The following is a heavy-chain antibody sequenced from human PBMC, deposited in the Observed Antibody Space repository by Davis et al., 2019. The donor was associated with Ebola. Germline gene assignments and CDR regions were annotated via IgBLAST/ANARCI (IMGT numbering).Heavy chain of an antibody. CDR2: ISSSSSYI. CDR3: ARDSSPRADY. D-gene: IGHD6-13*01. Sequence: GESLKISCAASGFTFSSYSMNWVRQAPGKGLEWVSSISSSSSYIYYADSVKGRFTISRDNAKNSLYLQMNSLRAEDTAVYYCARDSSPRADYWGQGTLVTVSS. V-gene: IGHV3-21*01. CDR1: GFTFSSYS. J-gene: IGHJ4*02.